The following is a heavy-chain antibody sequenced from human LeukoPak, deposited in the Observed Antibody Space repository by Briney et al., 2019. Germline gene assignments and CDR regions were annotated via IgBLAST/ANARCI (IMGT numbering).Heavy chain of an antibody. CDR1: GFRFSSYW. CDR3: ASLWFGELYYYYMDV. D-gene: IGHD3-10*01. V-gene: IGHV3-7*01. CDR2: INLDGSEK. J-gene: IGHJ6*03. Sequence: GGSLRLSCAASGFRFSSYWMSWVRQAPGKGLEWVANINLDGSEKSYVDSVEGRFTISRDNAKNSLYLQMNSLRGEDTAVYYCASLWFGELYYYYMDVWGKGTTVTVSS.